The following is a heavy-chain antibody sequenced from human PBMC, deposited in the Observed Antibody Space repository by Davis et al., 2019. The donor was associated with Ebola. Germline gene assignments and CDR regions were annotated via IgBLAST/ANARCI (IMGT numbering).Heavy chain of an antibody. J-gene: IGHJ4*02. D-gene: IGHD3-22*01. V-gene: IGHV1-18*01. CDR2: ISAYNGNT. CDR1: GYTFISYG. CDR3: ARGRTMIVVGDFDY. Sequence: ASVQVSCKASGYTFISYGISRVRQASPQGLEWLGWISAYNGNTNYAQKLQGRVTMTTDTSTSTAYMELRSLRSDDTAVYYCARGRTMIVVGDFDYWGQGTLVTVSS.